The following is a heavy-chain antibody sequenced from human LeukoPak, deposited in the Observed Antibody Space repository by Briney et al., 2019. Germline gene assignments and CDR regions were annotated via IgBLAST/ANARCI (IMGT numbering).Heavy chain of an antibody. J-gene: IGHJ4*02. CDR1: GYSVSSGYY. V-gene: IGHV4-38-2*02. CDR3: ARRTTIFGVVTKYYFDY. CDR2: IYHSGST. D-gene: IGHD3-3*01. Sequence: PSETLSLTCTVSGYSVSSGYYWGWIRQPPGKGLEWFGSIYHSGSTYYNPSLKSRVTISVDTSKNQFSLKLSSVTAADTAVYYCARRTTIFGVVTKYYFDYWGQGTLVTVSS.